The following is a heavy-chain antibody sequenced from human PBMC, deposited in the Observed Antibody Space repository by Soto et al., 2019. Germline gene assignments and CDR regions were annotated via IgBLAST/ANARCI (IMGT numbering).Heavy chain of an antibody. CDR3: ARDSGAKLSSS. D-gene: IGHD6-13*01. CDR2: IVPIYRTA. J-gene: IGHJ4*02. Sequence: SVKVSCKASGGTFSSYRFNWVRQARGQGLEWLGGIVPIYRTADYAQRFQGRVTITADESTRTVYLELSSLKSQDTALYYCARDSGAKLSSSWGQGTLVTVSS. CDR1: GGTFSSYR. V-gene: IGHV1-69*13.